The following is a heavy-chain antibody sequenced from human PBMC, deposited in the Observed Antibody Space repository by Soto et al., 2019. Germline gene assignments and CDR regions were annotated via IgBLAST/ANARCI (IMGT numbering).Heavy chain of an antibody. CDR3: ADSWLPTSY. Sequence: GGSLRLSCAASAFSFSTSWMHWVRQAPGKGLVWVSRISPDGRTTTYADSVKGRFTISRDNAKSTLYLQMNSLTVEDGAVYYCADSWLPTSYWGPGTLVTVSS. CDR2: ISPDGRTT. V-gene: IGHV3-74*01. D-gene: IGHD3-10*01. CDR1: AFSFSTSW. J-gene: IGHJ4*02.